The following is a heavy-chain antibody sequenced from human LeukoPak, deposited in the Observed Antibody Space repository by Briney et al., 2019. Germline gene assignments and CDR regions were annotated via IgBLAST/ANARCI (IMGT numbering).Heavy chain of an antibody. J-gene: IGHJ4*02. CDR1: GFTVSNNY. Sequence: AGGSLRLSCAASGFTVSNNYMMWVRQAPGKGLEWVSDIYRGGDTNYADSVKGRFTISRDNSKNTLYLQMNSLRAEDTAVYYCATPPIGLHYWGQGTLVTVSS. V-gene: IGHV3-53*01. CDR3: ATPPIGLHY. CDR2: IYRGGDT.